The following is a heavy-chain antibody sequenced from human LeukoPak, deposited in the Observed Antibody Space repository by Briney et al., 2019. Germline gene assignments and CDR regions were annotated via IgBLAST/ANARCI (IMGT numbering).Heavy chain of an antibody. J-gene: IGHJ4*02. CDR2: INPNSGAT. Sequence: GASVKVSCKASGYTFTGYYMHWVRQAPGQGLEWMGWINPNSGATNYAQKFQDRVTMTRDTSMSTAYMELNRLRSDDTAVYYCARASYYYGSGSYYYFDYWGQGTLVTVSS. CDR3: ARASYYYGSGSYYYFDY. V-gene: IGHV1-2*02. D-gene: IGHD3-10*01. CDR1: GYTFTGYY.